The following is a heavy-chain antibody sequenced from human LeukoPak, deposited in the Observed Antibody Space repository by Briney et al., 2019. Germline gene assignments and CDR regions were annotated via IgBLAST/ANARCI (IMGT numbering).Heavy chain of an antibody. V-gene: IGHV3-7*01. D-gene: IGHD3-22*01. CDR2: IKQDGSEK. CDR3: ARDNRYDSSGYYTYYFDY. CDR1: GFTFSSYW. J-gene: IGHJ4*02. Sequence: GGSLRLSCAASGFTFSSYWMSWVRQAPGKGLEWVANIKQDGSEKYYVDSVKGRFTISRDNAKNSLYLQMNSLRAEDTAVYYCARDNRYDSSGYYTYYFDYWGQGTLVTVSS.